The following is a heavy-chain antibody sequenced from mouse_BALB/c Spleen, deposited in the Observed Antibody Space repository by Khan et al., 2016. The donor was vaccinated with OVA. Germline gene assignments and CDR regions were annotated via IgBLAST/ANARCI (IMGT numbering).Heavy chain of an antibody. V-gene: IGHV1-18*01. D-gene: IGHD2-2*01. Sequence: VRLQQSGPELVKPGASVKIPCKASGYTFSDYNMAWVRQTHGKSLEWIGDIIPNSGGTFYSQKFKGKATLTVHKSSNTAYMELRRLTSEDTAVYYCARHGYGGFAYGGQGSLVIVSA. CDR1: GYTFSDYN. J-gene: IGHJ3*01. CDR2: IIPNSGGT. CDR3: ARHGYGGFAY.